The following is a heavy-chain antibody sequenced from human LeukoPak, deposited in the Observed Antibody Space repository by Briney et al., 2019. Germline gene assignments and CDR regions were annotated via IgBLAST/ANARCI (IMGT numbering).Heavy chain of an antibody. V-gene: IGHV4-38-2*02. J-gene: IGHJ5*02. D-gene: IGHD2-2*01. CDR2: IYHSGST. CDR3: ARDKKEEVPAAAGWFDT. Sequence: PSETLSLTCAVSGYSISSGYYWGWIRQPPGKWLEWIGSIYHSGSTYYNPSLKSRVTISVDTSKNQFSLKLSSVTAADTAVYYCARDKKEEVPAAAGWFDTWGQGTLVTVSP. CDR1: GYSISSGYY.